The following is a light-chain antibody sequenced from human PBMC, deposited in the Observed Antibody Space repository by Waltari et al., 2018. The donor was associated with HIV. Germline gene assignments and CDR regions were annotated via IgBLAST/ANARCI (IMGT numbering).Light chain of an antibody. V-gene: IGKV1-12*02. Sequence: DIQMTQSPSSVSASVGDTVTIPCRASQAFSTWIAWYQHKPGRAPKLLIYSASTLHSGVPSRFSGSGSGPDFTLTISNLQPEDFATYYCQRANTSPSFGGGTKVEIK. J-gene: IGKJ4*01. CDR3: QRANTSPS. CDR2: SAS. CDR1: QAFSTW.